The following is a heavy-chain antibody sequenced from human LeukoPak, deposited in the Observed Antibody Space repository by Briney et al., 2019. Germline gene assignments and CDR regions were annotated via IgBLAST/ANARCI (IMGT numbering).Heavy chain of an antibody. CDR3: ARDLPQWSPYFDY. CDR2: IYTSGST. CDR1: GGSISSGSYY. J-gene: IGHJ4*02. D-gene: IGHD6-19*01. V-gene: IGHV4-61*02. Sequence: PSETLSLTCTVSGGSISSGSYYWSWIRQPAGKGLEWIGRIYTSGSTNYNPSLKSRVTISVDTSKNQFSLKLSSVTAADTVVYYCARDLPQWSPYFDYWGQGTLVTVSS.